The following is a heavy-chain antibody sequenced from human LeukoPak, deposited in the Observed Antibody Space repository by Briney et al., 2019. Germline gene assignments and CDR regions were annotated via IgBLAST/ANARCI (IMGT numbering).Heavy chain of an antibody. V-gene: IGHV4-59*08. Sequence: SETLSLTCTVSGGSIISYYWSWIRQPPGKGLEWIGYMYYGGATNYNPSLKSRVTMSVDTSMTHFSLQLSSVTVADTAVYYCARSDVLAAYAMALWGQGTLVIVSS. CDR1: GGSIISYY. D-gene: IGHD3-9*01. CDR2: MYYGGAT. J-gene: IGHJ4*02. CDR3: ARSDVLAAYAMAL.